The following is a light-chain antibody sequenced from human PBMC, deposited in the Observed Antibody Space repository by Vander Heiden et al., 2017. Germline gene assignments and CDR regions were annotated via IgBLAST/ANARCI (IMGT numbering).Light chain of an antibody. V-gene: IGKV1-39*01. CDR1: QSISTY. J-gene: IGKJ3*01. Sequence: DSQMTESPSSLSASVGDRVTITCRASQSISTYLNWYQQKPGKAPKVLIYDASSLQSGVPSRFSGSGSGTDFTLTISSLQPEDFATYYCQQSYDSSPPTFGPGTKVDI. CDR3: QQSYDSSPPT. CDR2: DAS.